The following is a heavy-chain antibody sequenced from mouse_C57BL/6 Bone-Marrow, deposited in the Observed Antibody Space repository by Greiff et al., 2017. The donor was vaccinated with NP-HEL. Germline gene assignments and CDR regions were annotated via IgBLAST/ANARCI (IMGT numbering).Heavy chain of an antibody. Sequence: VNLVESGAELVRPGTSVKMSCKASGYTFTNYWIGWAKQRPGHGLEWIGDIYPGGGYTNYNEKFKGKATLTADKSSSTAYMQFSSLTSEDSAIYYCARSYDGYLFAYWGQGTLVTVSA. D-gene: IGHD2-3*01. J-gene: IGHJ3*01. CDR1: GYTFTNYW. CDR2: IYPGGGYT. V-gene: IGHV1-63*01. CDR3: ARSYDGYLFAY.